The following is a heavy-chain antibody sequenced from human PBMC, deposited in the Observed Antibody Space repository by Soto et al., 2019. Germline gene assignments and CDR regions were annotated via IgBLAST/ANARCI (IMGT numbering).Heavy chain of an antibody. CDR2: IYSSGDT. V-gene: IGHV3-66*01. D-gene: IGHD2-15*01. CDR1: GFSVSDNY. CDR3: AKDRDDIGMVDAFDI. Sequence: GGSLRLSCAASGFSVSDNYMSWVRQAPGKGLEWISVIYSSGDTYYADSVKGRLTISRDNSRNTLYLQINDLRAEDTAVYYCAKDRDDIGMVDAFDIWGQGTMVTVSS. J-gene: IGHJ3*02.